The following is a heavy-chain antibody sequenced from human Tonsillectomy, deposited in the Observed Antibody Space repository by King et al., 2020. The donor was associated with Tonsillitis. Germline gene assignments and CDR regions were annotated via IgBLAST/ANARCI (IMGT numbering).Heavy chain of an antibody. J-gene: IGHJ6*03. D-gene: IGHD1-26*01. Sequence: VQLVESGGGLVQPGGSLRLSCATSGFTFSSYAMTWVRQAPGKGLELVSGISGSGISTYYADSVKGRFTISRDNSKNTLYLQMNSLRAEDTAVYYCAKDLDSGTYYYYYYMDVWGKGTTVTVSS. V-gene: IGHV3-23*04. CDR1: GFTFSSYA. CDR3: AKDLDSGTYYYYYYMDV. CDR2: ISGSGIST.